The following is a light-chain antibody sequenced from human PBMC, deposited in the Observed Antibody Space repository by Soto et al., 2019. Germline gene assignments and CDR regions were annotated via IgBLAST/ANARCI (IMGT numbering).Light chain of an antibody. Sequence: QSVLTQPASVSGSPGQSITISCTGTSSDVGGYNYVSWYQQHPGKAPKLMIYEVSNRPSGVSNRFSGSKSGNTASLTISGLQAEDEADYYFSSYTSSSPYVFGTGTKVTVL. CDR2: EVS. CDR3: SSYTSSSPYV. J-gene: IGLJ1*01. V-gene: IGLV2-14*01. CDR1: SSDVGGYNY.